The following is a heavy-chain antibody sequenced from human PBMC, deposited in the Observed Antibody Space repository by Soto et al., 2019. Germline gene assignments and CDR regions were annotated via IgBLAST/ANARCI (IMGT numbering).Heavy chain of an antibody. CDR3: ARQEQWLAFDY. J-gene: IGHJ4*02. CDR1: GGSISSYY. Sequence: KASETLSLTCTVSGGSISSYYWSWIRQPPGKGLEWIGYIYYSGSTNYNPSLKSRVTISVDTSKNQFSLKLSSVTAADTAVYYCARQEQWLAFDYWGQGTLVTVSS. CDR2: IYYSGST. D-gene: IGHD6-19*01. V-gene: IGHV4-59*01.